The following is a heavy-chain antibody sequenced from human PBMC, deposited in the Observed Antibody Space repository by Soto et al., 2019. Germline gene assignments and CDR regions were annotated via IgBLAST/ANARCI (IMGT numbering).Heavy chain of an antibody. Sequence: SETLSLTCTVSGGSISSSSYYWGWIRQPPGKGLEWIGSIYYSGSTYYNPSLKSRVTISVDTSKNQFSLKLSSVTAADTAVYYCARLYQLLWGTNWFDPWGQGTLVTVSS. J-gene: IGHJ5*02. D-gene: IGHD2-2*01. CDR1: GGSISSSSYY. V-gene: IGHV4-39*01. CDR3: ARLYQLLWGTNWFDP. CDR2: IYYSGST.